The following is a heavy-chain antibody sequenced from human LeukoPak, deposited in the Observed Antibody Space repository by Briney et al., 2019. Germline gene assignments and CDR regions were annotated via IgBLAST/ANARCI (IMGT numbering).Heavy chain of an antibody. V-gene: IGHV4-4*07. D-gene: IGHD7-27*01. CDR3: ASNWGSGPFDY. J-gene: IGHJ4*02. Sequence: PSETLSLTCTVSGGSLSSYYWSWTRQPAGKGLEWIGRIYTSGSTNYNPSLKSRVTMSVDTSKNQFSLKLSSVTAADTAVYYCASNWGSGPFDYWGQGTLVTVSS. CDR2: IYTSGST. CDR1: GGSLSSYY.